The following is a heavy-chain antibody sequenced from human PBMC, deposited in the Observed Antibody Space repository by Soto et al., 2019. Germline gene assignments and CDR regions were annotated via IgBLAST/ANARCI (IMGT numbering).Heavy chain of an antibody. Sequence: PGGSLRLSCAASGFTFSSYGMHWVRQAPGKGLEWVAVIWYDGSNKYYADSVKGRFTSSRDNSKNTLYLQMNSLRAEDTAVYYCARAKGSSRRYSMDVWCKGTTVTLFS. J-gene: IGHJ6*03. V-gene: IGHV3-33*01. CDR3: ARAKGSSRRYSMDV. CDR2: IWYDGSNK. D-gene: IGHD6-13*01. CDR1: GFTFSSYG.